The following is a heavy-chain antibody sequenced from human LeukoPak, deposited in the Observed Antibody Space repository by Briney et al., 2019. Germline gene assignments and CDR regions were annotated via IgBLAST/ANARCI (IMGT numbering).Heavy chain of an antibody. Sequence: GGSLRLSCAASGFTFSSYSMNWVRQAPGKGLEWVSSISSSSSYIYYADSVKGRFTISRDNAKNSLYLQMNSLRAEDTAVYYCARKHGSGTYYYYYMDVWGKGTTVTISS. J-gene: IGHJ6*03. V-gene: IGHV3-21*01. CDR3: ARKHGSGTYYYYYMDV. CDR1: GFTFSSYS. CDR2: ISSSSSYI. D-gene: IGHD3-10*01.